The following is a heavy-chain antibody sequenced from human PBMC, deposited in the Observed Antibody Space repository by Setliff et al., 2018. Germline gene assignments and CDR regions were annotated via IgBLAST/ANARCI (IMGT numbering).Heavy chain of an antibody. Sequence: SETLSLTCTVSIFSLTSGFFWAWVRQPPGKGLEWIATVYHRGSTDYKPSLKSRATISVDTSKNQFSLKLSSVTAADTAVYYCARHYTYYYYYMDVWGEGTTVTVSS. CDR3: ARHYTYYYYYMDV. CDR1: IFSLTSGFF. CDR2: VYHRGST. J-gene: IGHJ6*03. D-gene: IGHD4-4*01. V-gene: IGHV4-38-2*02.